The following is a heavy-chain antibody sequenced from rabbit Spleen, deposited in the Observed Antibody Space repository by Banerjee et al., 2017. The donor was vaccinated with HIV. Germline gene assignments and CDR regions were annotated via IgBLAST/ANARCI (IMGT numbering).Heavy chain of an antibody. J-gene: IGHJ6*01. V-gene: IGHV1S40*01. Sequence: QSLEESGGDLVKPGTSLTLTCKASGLDFSSNYWIYWVRQAPGKGLEWIACIYTGSTGTTYYASWAKGRFTISKTSSTTVTLQMTSLTAADTATYFCGRDSSIGGAYAYRLALWGPGTLVTVS. CDR3: GRDSSIGGAYAYRLAL. CDR2: IYTGSTGTT. D-gene: IGHD6-1*01. CDR1: GLDFSSNYW.